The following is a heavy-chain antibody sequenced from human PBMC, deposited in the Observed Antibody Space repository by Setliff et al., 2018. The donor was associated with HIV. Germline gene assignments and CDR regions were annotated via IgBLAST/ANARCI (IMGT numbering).Heavy chain of an antibody. J-gene: IGHJ4*02. CDR2: IDGDGSGT. D-gene: IGHD1-26*01. Sequence: GGSLRLSCAASGFTFRNYWMHWVRQAPGKGLVWVSRIDGDGSGTSYADSVQGRFTISRDNAKNTLYLQMNSLRAEDTAVYYCARVGVGATVFFDYWGQGTLVTVSS. V-gene: IGHV3-74*01. CDR3: ARVGVGATVFFDY. CDR1: GFTFRNYW.